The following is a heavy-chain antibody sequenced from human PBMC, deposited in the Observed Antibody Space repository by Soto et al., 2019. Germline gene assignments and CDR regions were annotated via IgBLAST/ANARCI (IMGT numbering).Heavy chain of an antibody. CDR2: IWYDGSNK. V-gene: IGHV3-33*01. CDR1: GFTFSSYG. Sequence: GGSLRLSCAASGFTFSSYGMHWVRQAPGKGLEWVAVIWYDGSNKYYADSVKGRFTISRDNSKNTLYLQMNSLRAEDTVVYYCARDSYYYDSSGCGYWGQGTLVTVSS. CDR3: ARDSYYYDSSGCGY. D-gene: IGHD3-22*01. J-gene: IGHJ4*02.